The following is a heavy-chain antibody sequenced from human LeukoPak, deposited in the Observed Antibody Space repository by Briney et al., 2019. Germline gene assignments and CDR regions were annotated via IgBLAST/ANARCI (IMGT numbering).Heavy chain of an antibody. Sequence: SETLSLTCTVSGGSIRSYYWSWIRQHPGKGLEWIGYIYYSGSTYYNPSLKSRVTISVDTSRNQFSLKLSSVTAADTAVYYCARGWLVGGQGTLVTVSS. CDR3: ARGWLV. CDR2: IYYSGST. J-gene: IGHJ4*02. D-gene: IGHD5-24*01. V-gene: IGHV4-31*03. CDR1: GGSIRSYY.